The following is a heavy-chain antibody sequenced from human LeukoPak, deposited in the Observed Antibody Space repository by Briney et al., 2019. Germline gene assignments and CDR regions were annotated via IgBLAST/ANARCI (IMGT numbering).Heavy chain of an antibody. CDR1: GGSISSYY. CDR2: IYYSGST. CDR3: ARVTRDSSGYYPFDY. V-gene: IGHV4-59*01. D-gene: IGHD3-22*01. J-gene: IGHJ4*02. Sequence: SETLSLTCTVSGGSISSYYWSWIRQPPGKGLEWIGYIYYSGSTNYNPSLKSRVTISVDTSKNQFSLKLSSVTAADTAVYYCARVTRDSSGYYPFDYWGQGTLVAVSS.